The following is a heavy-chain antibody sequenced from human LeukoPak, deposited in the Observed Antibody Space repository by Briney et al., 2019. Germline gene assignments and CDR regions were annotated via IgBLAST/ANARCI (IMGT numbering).Heavy chain of an antibody. CDR1: GFTFSSYW. D-gene: IGHD1-1*01. Sequence: GGSLRLSCAASGFTFSSYWMSWVRQAPGKGLEWVANIKQDGSEKYYVDSVKGRFTISRDNAKNSLYLQMNSLRAEDTAVYYCASGLSYNAYYYMDVWGKGTTVTVSS. CDR2: IKQDGSEK. V-gene: IGHV3-7*01. J-gene: IGHJ6*03. CDR3: ASGLSYNAYYYMDV.